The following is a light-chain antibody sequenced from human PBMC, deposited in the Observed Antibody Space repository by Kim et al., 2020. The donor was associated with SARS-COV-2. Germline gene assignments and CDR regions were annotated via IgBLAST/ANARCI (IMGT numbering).Light chain of an antibody. CDR1: DIGDST. CDR3: QVWDSLSDHYV. J-gene: IGLJ1*01. Sequence: TATIPGETADIGDSTVHWYRQSPGQAPALVITYATDRPSGIPERFSGSTSGNTATLTISRVEAGDEADYHCQVWDSLSDHYVFGSGTKVTVL. V-gene: IGLV3-21*04. CDR2: YAT.